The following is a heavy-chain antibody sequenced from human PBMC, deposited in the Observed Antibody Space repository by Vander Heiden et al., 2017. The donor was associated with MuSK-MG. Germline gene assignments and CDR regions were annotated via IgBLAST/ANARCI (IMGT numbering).Heavy chain of an antibody. CDR3: AREGSSSSFS. V-gene: IGHV3-48*03. CDR2: IGGSGETI. D-gene: IGHD6-13*01. J-gene: IGHJ5*02. CDR1: GFIFINYE. Sequence: EVPLVESGGGLVQPGGSLRLSCAASGFIFINYEMNWVRQAPGKGLEWLAYIGGSGETIYYADSVRGRITVSRDNAGNSLFLQIDSLRVEDTGVYYCAREGSSSSFSWGQGTLVTVSS.